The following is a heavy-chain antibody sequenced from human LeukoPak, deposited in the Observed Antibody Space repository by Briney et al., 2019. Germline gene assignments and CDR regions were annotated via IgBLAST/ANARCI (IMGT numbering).Heavy chain of an antibody. Sequence: SETLSLTCTVSGGSISSSSYYWGWIRQPPGKGLEWIGSIYYSGSTYYNPSLKSRVTISVDTSKNQFSLKLSSVTAADTAVYYCARAGSHWHYVYWGQGTVVTVS. D-gene: IGHD3-10*01. J-gene: IGHJ4*02. CDR2: IYYSGST. CDR1: GGSISSSSYY. V-gene: IGHV4-39*01. CDR3: ARAGSHWHYVY.